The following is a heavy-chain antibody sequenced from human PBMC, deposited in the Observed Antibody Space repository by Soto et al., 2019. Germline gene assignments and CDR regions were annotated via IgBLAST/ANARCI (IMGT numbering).Heavy chain of an antibody. V-gene: IGHV3-30*18. J-gene: IGHJ3*02. CDR1: VFSFRSYA. CDR3: AKSFGAIAATAFDM. D-gene: IGHD2-15*01. Sequence: QEQLVESGGGVVQHGTSLRLSCAASVFSFRSYAMHWVRQAPGKGLEWVAVISYDGSKKYYADSVKGRFTISRDNSKNTLYLQMNSLRPEDTTVYYCAKSFGAIAATAFDMWGQGTMVTVSS. CDR2: ISYDGSKK.